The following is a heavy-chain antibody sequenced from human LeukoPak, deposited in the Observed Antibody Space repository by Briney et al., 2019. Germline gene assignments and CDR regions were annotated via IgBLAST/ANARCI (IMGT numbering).Heavy chain of an antibody. D-gene: IGHD2-21*01. V-gene: IGHV3-11*04. CDR3: ARVGPTSCGGSCPFDY. Sequence: GGSLRLSCAASGFTFSDYYMSWIRQAPGKGLEWVSYISSSGSTIYYADSVKGRFTISRDNAKNSLYPQMNSLRAEDTAVYYCARVGPTSCGGSCPFDYWGQGTLVTVSS. CDR2: ISSSGSTI. J-gene: IGHJ4*02. CDR1: GFTFSDYY.